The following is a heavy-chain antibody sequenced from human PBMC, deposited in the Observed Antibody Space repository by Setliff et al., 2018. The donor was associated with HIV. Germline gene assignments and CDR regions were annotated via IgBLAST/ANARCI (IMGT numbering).Heavy chain of an antibody. CDR1: GYTFTKYA. Sequence: GASVKVSCKASGYTFTKYAMNWVRQAPGQGLEWMGWINTNTGNPTYAQGFTGRFVFSLDTSVSTAYLQISSLRAEDTAVYYCARAYYHHSGAYWSTDYYYSYTDVWGKGTTVTVS. D-gene: IGHD3-22*01. CDR3: ARAYYHHSGAYWSTDYYYSYTDV. V-gene: IGHV7-4-1*02. CDR2: INTNTGNP. J-gene: IGHJ6*03.